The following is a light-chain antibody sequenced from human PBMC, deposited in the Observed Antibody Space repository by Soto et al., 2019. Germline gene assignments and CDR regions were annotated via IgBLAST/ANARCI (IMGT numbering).Light chain of an antibody. CDR3: SSYTTTSNRLTS. Sequence: QSALTQPPSVSASAGQSITISCTGPSSDVGDYNYVSWYQHYPSKAPKLMIFDASNRPTVVSNRFSGFKSGNTASLPISGLQPEYEADYYCSSYTTTSNRLTSFGTGTKVTVL. V-gene: IGLV2-14*03. CDR1: SSDVGDYNY. J-gene: IGLJ1*01. CDR2: DAS.